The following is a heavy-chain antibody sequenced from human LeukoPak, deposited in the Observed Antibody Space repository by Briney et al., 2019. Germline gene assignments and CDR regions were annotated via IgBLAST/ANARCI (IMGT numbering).Heavy chain of an antibody. CDR2: INHSGST. CDR1: GGSFSGYY. V-gene: IGHV4-34*01. D-gene: IGHD2-21*01. CDR3: ARERGLGVISPYIDY. Sequence: PSETLSLTCAVYGGSFSGYYWSWIRQPPGKGLEWIGEINHSGSTNYNPFLKGRVTISVDTSKNQFSLKLSPVTAADTAVYSCARERGLGVISPYIDYWGQGTQVTVSS. J-gene: IGHJ4*02.